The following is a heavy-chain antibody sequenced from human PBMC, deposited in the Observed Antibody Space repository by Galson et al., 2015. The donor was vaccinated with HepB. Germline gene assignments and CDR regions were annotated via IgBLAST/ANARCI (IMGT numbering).Heavy chain of an antibody. J-gene: IGHJ4*02. Sequence: SLRLSCAASGFIFSGYGMHWVRQAPGKGLEWVAVISYDGSNKYYADSVKGRFTISRDNSKNTLYLQMNSLRAEDTAVYYCAKDRESSWYYDYWGQGTLVTVSS. D-gene: IGHD6-13*01. CDR1: GFIFSGYG. CDR3: AKDRESSWYYDY. V-gene: IGHV3-30*18. CDR2: ISYDGSNK.